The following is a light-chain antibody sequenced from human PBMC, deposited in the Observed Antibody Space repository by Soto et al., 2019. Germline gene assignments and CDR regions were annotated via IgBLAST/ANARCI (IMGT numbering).Light chain of an antibody. J-gene: IGKJ5*01. Sequence: EIMMTQSPATLSVSPGERATLSCRASQSISANIAWYQQKPGQAPMRLIYAASGRASGIPARFSGTGFGREFTLSISSLQSEDSAGYYCQQYNSWTLISFGQGKRLEL. V-gene: IGKV3-15*01. CDR2: AAS. CDR3: QQYNSWTLIS. CDR1: QSISAN.